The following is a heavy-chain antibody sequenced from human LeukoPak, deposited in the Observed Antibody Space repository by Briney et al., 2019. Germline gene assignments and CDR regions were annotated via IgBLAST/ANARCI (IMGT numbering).Heavy chain of an antibody. CDR3: ARVPGIAAAGSEYYYYMDV. CDR2: IYYSGST. D-gene: IGHD6-13*01. V-gene: IGHV4-59*01. Sequence: SETLSLTCTVSGGSISTYFWSWIRQPPGKGLEWIGYIYYSGSTNYNPSLKSRVTISLDTSKNQFSLKLSSVTAADTAVYYCARVPGIAAAGSEYYYYMDVWGKGTTVTISS. J-gene: IGHJ6*03. CDR1: GGSISTYF.